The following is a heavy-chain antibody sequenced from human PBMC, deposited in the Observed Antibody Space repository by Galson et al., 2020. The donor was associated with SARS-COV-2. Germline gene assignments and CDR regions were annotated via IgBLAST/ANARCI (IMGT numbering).Heavy chain of an antibody. CDR2: ISAYNGNT. D-gene: IGHD3-22*01. V-gene: IGHV1-18*01. CDR1: GYTFTSYG. CDR3: ARAIPGVTMIVVVMPYYMDY. Sequence: ASVKVSCKASGYTFTSYGISWVRQAPGQGLEWMGWISAYNGNTNYAQKLQGRVTMHTDTSTSTAYMELRSLRSDDTAVYYCARAIPGVTMIVVVMPYYMDYWGQGTLVTVSS. J-gene: IGHJ4*02.